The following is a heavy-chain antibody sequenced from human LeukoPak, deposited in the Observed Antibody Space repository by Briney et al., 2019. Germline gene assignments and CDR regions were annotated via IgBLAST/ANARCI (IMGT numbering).Heavy chain of an antibody. CDR2: IIPILGIA. CDR1: GGTFSSYA. V-gene: IGHV1-69*04. D-gene: IGHD3-3*01. J-gene: IGHJ4*02. CDR3: ARAPYYDFWSGYYFDY. Sequence: SVKVSCKASGGTFSSYATSWVRQAPGQGLEWMGRIIPILGIANYAQKFQGRVTITADKSTSTAYMELSSLRSEDTAVYYCARAPYYDFWSGYYFDYWGQGTLVTVSS.